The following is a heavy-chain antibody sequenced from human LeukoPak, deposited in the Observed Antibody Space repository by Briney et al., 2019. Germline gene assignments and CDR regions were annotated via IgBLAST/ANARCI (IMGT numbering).Heavy chain of an antibody. CDR3: ARRGARTYYYDSSGYYRKVDWFDP. Sequence: SETLSLTCTASGGSISSYYWSWIRQPPGKGLEWIGYIYYSGSTNYNPSLKSRVTISVDTSKNQFSLKLSSVTAADTAVYYCARRGARTYYYDSSGYYRKVDWFDPWGQGTLVTVSS. CDR1: GGSISSYY. D-gene: IGHD3-22*01. CDR2: IYYSGST. V-gene: IGHV4-59*12. J-gene: IGHJ5*02.